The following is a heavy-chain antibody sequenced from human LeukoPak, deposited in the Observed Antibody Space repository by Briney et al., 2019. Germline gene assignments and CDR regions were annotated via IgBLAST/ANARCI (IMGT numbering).Heavy chain of an antibody. V-gene: IGHV3-9*01. CDR1: GFTFDDYA. CDR2: NSRNSGSI. CDR3: ARDRLYGDYDSNFDF. Sequence: GRSLRLSCAASGFTFDDYAMHWVRQAPGKGLEWVSGNSRNSGSIGYADSVKGRFTISRDNAKNSVYLQMDNLKVEDTALYYCARDRLYGDYDSNFDFWGQGTLVTVSS. J-gene: IGHJ4*02. D-gene: IGHD4-17*01.